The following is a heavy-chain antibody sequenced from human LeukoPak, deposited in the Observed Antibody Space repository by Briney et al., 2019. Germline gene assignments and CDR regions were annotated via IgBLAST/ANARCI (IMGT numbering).Heavy chain of an antibody. J-gene: IGHJ4*02. Sequence: SGGSLRLSCAASGFTFSSYAMHWVRQAPGKGLEWVAVISYDGSNKYYADSVKGRFTISRDNSKNTLYLQMNSLRAEDTAVYYCAKIGMTTVTTSVDYWGQGTLVTVSS. CDR3: AKIGMTTVTTSVDY. V-gene: IGHV3-30*18. CDR1: GFTFSSYA. D-gene: IGHD4-17*01. CDR2: ISYDGSNK.